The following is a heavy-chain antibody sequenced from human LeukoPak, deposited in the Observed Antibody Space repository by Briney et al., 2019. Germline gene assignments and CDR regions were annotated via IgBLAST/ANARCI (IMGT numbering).Heavy chain of an antibody. CDR1: GYTFTGYY. Sequence: GASVKVSCKASGYTFTGYYMHWVRQAPGQGLEWMGWINPNSGGTNYAQKFQGRVTMTRDTSISTAYMELSRLRSDDTAVYYCARDYYDSSGHNDAFDIWGQGTMVTVSS. CDR3: ARDYYDSSGHNDAFDI. D-gene: IGHD3-22*01. V-gene: IGHV1-2*02. CDR2: INPNSGGT. J-gene: IGHJ3*02.